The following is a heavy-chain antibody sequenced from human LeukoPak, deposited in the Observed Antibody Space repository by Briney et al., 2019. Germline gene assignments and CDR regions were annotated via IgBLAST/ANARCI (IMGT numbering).Heavy chain of an antibody. CDR1: GFTVSSNY. D-gene: IGHD2-15*01. CDR2: IYSGGST. J-gene: IGHJ4*02. V-gene: IGHV3-53*01. Sequence: PGGSLRLSCAASGFTVSSNYMSWVRQAPGKGLEWVSVIYSGGSTYYADSVKGRFTISRDNSKNTLYLQMNTLRAEDTAVYYCARVVVVVAATFDYWGQGTLVTVSS. CDR3: ARVVVVVAATFDY.